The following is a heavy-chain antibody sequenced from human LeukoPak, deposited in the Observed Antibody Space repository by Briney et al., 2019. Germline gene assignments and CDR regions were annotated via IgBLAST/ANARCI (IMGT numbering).Heavy chain of an antibody. J-gene: IGHJ6*02. Sequence: PGGSLRLSCAASGFTFDDYAMHWVRQAPGEGLEWVSGISWNSGSIGYADSVKGRFTISRDNAKNSLYLQMNSLRAEDTALYYCAKDKDSYYYYGMDVWGQGTTVTVSS. CDR3: AKDKDSYYYYGMDV. V-gene: IGHV3-9*01. CDR2: ISWNSGSI. CDR1: GFTFDDYA.